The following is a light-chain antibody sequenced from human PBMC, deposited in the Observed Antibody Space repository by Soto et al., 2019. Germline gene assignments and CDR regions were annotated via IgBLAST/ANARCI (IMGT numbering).Light chain of an antibody. CDR3: QQYGSSPRT. Sequence: EIVLTPSPGTLSLSPGERATLSCRASQSFSSNYLAWFQQKSGQAPRLLIYGASSRATGIPDRFSGSGSGTDFTLTISRLEPEDFAVYYCQQYGSSPRTFGQGTKVDI. V-gene: IGKV3-20*01. CDR2: GAS. CDR1: QSFSSNY. J-gene: IGKJ1*01.